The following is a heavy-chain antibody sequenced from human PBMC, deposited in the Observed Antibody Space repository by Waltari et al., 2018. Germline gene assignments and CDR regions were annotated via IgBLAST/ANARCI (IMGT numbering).Heavy chain of an antibody. J-gene: IGHJ1*01. CDR2: ISGNNGHP. V-gene: IGHV1-18*01. Sequence: QVQLVQSGAEVKKPGASVKVSCKASGYTFSDYGISWVRPAPGQGLEVMGWISGNNGHPTHAQKFHGRLVMTEDTSATTVYMELTYLTSDDTATYYCARGGRDIGLGVVLPSALDHWGQGALVSVSS. CDR3: ARGGRDIGLGVVLPSALDH. CDR1: GYTFSDYG. D-gene: IGHD2-8*01.